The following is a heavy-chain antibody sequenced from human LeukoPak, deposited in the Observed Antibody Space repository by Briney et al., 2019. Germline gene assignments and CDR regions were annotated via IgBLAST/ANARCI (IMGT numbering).Heavy chain of an antibody. CDR1: AASIRSSRHH. V-gene: IGHV4-39*01. J-gene: IGHJ5*01. CDR2: IYYGQTI. D-gene: IGHD5-12*01. Sequence: SETLSLTCTISAASIRSSRHHWGWIRHSPGKGLEWIGNIYYGQTIYYNPSLNSRVTISVVPSKDQFTLQLTSVTAADTAVYYCVRHDGRGGATMGAFDSWGQGSLVIVSS. CDR3: VRHDGRGGATMGAFDS.